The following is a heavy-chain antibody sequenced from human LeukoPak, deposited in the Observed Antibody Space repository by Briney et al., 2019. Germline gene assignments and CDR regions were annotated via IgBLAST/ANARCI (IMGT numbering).Heavy chain of an antibody. CDR1: GYTFTSYG. Sequence: ASVKVSCKASGYTFTSYGISWVRQAPGQGLEWMGWISAYNGNTNYAQKLQGRVTMTTDTSTSTAYMELRSLRSDDTAVYYCARSSAYYYDSSGETFDIWGQGTMVTVSS. CDR3: ARSSAYYYDSSGETFDI. J-gene: IGHJ3*02. CDR2: ISAYNGNT. D-gene: IGHD3-22*01. V-gene: IGHV1-18*01.